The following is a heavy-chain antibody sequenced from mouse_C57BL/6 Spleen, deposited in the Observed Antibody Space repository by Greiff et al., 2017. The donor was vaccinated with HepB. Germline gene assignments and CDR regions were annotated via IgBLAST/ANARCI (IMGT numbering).Heavy chain of an antibody. J-gene: IGHJ2*01. V-gene: IGHV5-4*01. CDR1: GFTFSSYA. CDR3: ARDGSQGFDY. Sequence: EVKLMESGGGLVKPGGSLKLSCAASGFTFSSYAISWVRQTPEKRLEWVATISDGGSYTYYPDNVKGRFTISRDNAKNNLYLQMSHLKSEDTAMYYCARDGSQGFDYWGQGTTLTVSS. CDR2: ISDGGSYT.